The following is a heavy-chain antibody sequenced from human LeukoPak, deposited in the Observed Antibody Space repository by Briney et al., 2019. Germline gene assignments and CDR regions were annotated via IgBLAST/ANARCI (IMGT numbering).Heavy chain of an antibody. CDR1: GGSISSGDYY. CDR2: IYYSGST. J-gene: IGHJ3*02. V-gene: IGHV4-30-4*08. CDR3: ARDFGSGSYEGTDAFDI. Sequence: SETPSLTCTVSGGSISSGDYYWSWIRQPPGKGLEWIGYIYYSGSTYYNPSLKSRVTISVDKSKNQFSLKLSSVTAADTAVYYCARDFGSGSYEGTDAFDIWGQGTMVTVSS. D-gene: IGHD3-10*01.